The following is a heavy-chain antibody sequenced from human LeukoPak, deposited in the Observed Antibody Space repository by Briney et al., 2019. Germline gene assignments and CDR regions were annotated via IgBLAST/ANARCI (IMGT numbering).Heavy chain of an antibody. J-gene: IGHJ5*02. D-gene: IGHD3-16*01. CDR2: IGGRGGST. CDR3: GKEGGA. V-gene: IGHV3-23*01. Sequence: TGGSLRLSCAASGITFGTYAMTWVRQAPGKGPEWVSAIGGRGGSTYYADSLGGRFTISRDNSKDMVYLQMNSLKVEDTATYYCGKEGGAWGQGTKVTVSS. CDR1: GITFGTYA.